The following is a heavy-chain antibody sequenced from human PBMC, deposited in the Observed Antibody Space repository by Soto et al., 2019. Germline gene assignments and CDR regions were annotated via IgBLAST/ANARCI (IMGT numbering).Heavy chain of an antibody. CDR2: IRDKGNNYAT. D-gene: IGHD3-10*01. CDR3: ARYRPGSGALDY. Sequence: LRLSCAASGFIVSGFGIHWVRQASGKGLEWVGRIRDKGNNYATTYAASMKGRFTISRDDSETTAFLQMNGLITEDTAVYYCARYRPGSGALDYWGQGTLVTVSS. CDR1: GFIVSGFG. V-gene: IGHV3-73*01. J-gene: IGHJ4*02.